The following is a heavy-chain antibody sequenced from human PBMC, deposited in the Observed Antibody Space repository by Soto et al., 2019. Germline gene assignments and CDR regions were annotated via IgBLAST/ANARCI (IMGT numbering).Heavy chain of an antibody. Sequence: PWETLSLTCAVYGGSFSGYYWSWIRQPPGKGLEWIGEINHSGGADYNPSLKSRVTISVDTSKNQFSLKLSSVTAADTAVYFCARDLVFHYWGQGTLVTVSS. D-gene: IGHD3-9*01. CDR3: ARDLVFHY. J-gene: IGHJ4*02. CDR1: GGSFSGYY. V-gene: IGHV4-34*01. CDR2: INHSGGA.